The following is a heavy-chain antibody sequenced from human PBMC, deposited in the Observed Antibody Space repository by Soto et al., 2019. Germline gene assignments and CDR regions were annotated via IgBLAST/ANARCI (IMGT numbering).Heavy chain of an antibody. CDR3: ARLVPYYGMDV. Sequence: ASVKVSCKVSGYTLTELSMHWVRQAPGKGLEWMGGFDPEDGETSYAQKFQGRVTMTRDTSTSTVYMELSSLRSEDTAVYYCARLVPYYGMDVWGQGTTVTVSS. J-gene: IGHJ6*02. CDR1: GYTLTELS. CDR2: FDPEDGET. V-gene: IGHV1-24*01. D-gene: IGHD2-2*01.